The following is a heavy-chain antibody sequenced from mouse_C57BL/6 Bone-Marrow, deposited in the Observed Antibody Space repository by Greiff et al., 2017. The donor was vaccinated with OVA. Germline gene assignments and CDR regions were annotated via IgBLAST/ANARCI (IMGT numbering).Heavy chain of an antibody. J-gene: IGHJ2*02. D-gene: IGHD1-1*01. CDR2: IAPSDSYI. V-gene: IGHV1-59*01. CDR1: GYTFTNYW. Sequence: QVQLQQPGAELVRPGTSVKLSCKASGYTFTNYWMHWVQQRPGQGLEWIGVIAPSDSYINYNQKFKGRATLTVDTSSSTAYMHLSSLTSEASAVYYCAHYGSRLYLHYWGQGTSLTVSS. CDR3: AHYGSRLYLHY.